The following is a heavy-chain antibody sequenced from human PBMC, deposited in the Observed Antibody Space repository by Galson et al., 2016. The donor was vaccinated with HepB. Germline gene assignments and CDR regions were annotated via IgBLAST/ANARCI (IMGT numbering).Heavy chain of an antibody. CDR3: AREVITIGGTIVYAFDH. D-gene: IGHD3-16*01. Sequence: SETLSLTCGVSGGTFSAYYWSWIRQAPGQGLEWIGEINHTGSTTYNPSLKSRVTMSVDTSKNEFSLRLRAVTAADTAMYFCAREVITIGGTIVYAFDHWGQGTLVTVSS. CDR2: INHTGST. CDR1: GGTFSAYY. J-gene: IGHJ4*02. V-gene: IGHV4-34*01.